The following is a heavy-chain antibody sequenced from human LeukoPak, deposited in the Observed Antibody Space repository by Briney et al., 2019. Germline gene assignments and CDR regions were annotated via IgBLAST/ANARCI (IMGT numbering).Heavy chain of an antibody. D-gene: IGHD2-15*01. V-gene: IGHV1-18*01. J-gene: IGHJ4*02. CDR2: ISAYNGNT. CDR3: AREGGAYCSGGSRYSVLDY. CDR1: GYTFSNNG. Sequence: GASVKVSCKASGYTFSNNGISWVRQAPGQGLEWMGWISAYNGNTKYAQNLQGRVTMTTDTSTSTAYMELRSLRSDDTAVYYCAREGGAYCSGGSRYSVLDYWGQGTLVTVSS.